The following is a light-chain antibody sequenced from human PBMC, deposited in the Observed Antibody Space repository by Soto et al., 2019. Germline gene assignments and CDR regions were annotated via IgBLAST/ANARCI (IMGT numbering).Light chain of an antibody. CDR1: SSDVGGYNY. CDR3: SSYTTSNTRQIV. CDR2: DVT. V-gene: IGLV2-14*03. J-gene: IGLJ1*01. Sequence: QSALTQPASVSGSPGQSITISCTGTSSDVGGYNYVSWYQHHPGKAPKLIIYDVTNRPSGVSNPFSGSKSGNTASLTISGLRPEDEDDYDCSSYTTSNTRQIVFGTGTKLTVL.